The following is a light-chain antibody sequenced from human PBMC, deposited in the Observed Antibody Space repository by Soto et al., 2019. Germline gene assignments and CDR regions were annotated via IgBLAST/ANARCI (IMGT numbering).Light chain of an antibody. CDR2: DAS. CDR3: QQYKNYFWT. J-gene: IGKJ1*01. V-gene: IGKV1-5*01. CDR1: QSISRW. Sequence: DIQMTQSPSTLSASVGDRVTITCRASQSISRWLAWHQQKPGKAPKVLIYDASSLESGVPSRFRGSGSVTEFTLTISGLQPDDFATYYCQQYKNYFWTFGQGTKVEIK.